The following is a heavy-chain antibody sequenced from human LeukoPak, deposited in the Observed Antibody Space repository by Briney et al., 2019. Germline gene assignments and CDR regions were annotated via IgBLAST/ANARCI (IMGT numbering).Heavy chain of an antibody. Sequence: PGGSLRLSCAASGFTLSSHWMSWVRQAPGKGLEWVAIIKQDGSEKYYVDSVKGRFTISRDNPKTSLYLQMTSLTGDDTAVYYCVRGSGWLPAYWGQGTLVTVSS. CDR2: IKQDGSEK. V-gene: IGHV3-7*01. CDR1: GFTLSSHW. D-gene: IGHD5-24*01. CDR3: VRGSGWLPAY. J-gene: IGHJ4*02.